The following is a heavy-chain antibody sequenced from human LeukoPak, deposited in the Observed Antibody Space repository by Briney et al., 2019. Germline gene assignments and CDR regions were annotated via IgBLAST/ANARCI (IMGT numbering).Heavy chain of an antibody. J-gene: IGHJ4*02. D-gene: IGHD2-8*02. CDR2: IYYSGST. CDR1: GGSISSSSYY. V-gene: IGHV4-39*01. CDR3: VVLGNDTPFDY. Sequence: KTSETLSLTCTVSGGSISSSSYYWGWIRQPPGKGLEWIGSIYYSGSTYYNPSLKSRVTISVDTSKNQFSLKLSSVTAADTAVYYCVVLGNDTPFDYWGQGTLVTVSS.